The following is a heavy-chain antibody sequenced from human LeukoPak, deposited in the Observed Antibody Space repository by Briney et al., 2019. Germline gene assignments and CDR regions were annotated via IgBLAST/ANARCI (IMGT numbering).Heavy chain of an antibody. CDR2: INHSGST. J-gene: IGHJ6*03. CDR3: ARRPYYYGSGSYYYYYYYYMDV. CDR1: GGSFSGYY. Sequence: SETLSLTCAVYGGSFSGYYWSWIRQPPGKGLEWIGEINHSGSTNYNPSLKSRVTISVDTSKNQFSLKLSSVTAADTAVYYCARRPYYYGSGSYYYYYYYYMDVWGKGTTVTVSS. V-gene: IGHV4-34*01. D-gene: IGHD3-10*01.